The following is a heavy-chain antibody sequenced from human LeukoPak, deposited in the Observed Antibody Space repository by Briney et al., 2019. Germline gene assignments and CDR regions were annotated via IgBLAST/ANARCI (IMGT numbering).Heavy chain of an antibody. J-gene: IGHJ6*02. Sequence: SETLSLTCTVSGGSISSYYWSWIRQPPGKGLEWIGEINHSGSTNYNPSLKSRVTISVDTSKNQFSLKLSSVTAADTAVYYCARGIYCSGGSCYPRYYYYYYGMDVWGQGTTVTVSS. CDR1: GGSISSYY. CDR2: INHSGST. D-gene: IGHD2-15*01. CDR3: ARGIYCSGGSCYPRYYYYYYGMDV. V-gene: IGHV4-34*01.